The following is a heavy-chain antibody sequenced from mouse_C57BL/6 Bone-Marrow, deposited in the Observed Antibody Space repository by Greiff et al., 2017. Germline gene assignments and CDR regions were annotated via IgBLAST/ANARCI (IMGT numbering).Heavy chain of an antibody. J-gene: IGHJ4*01. V-gene: IGHV1-64*01. Sequence: QVQLKQPGAELVKPGASVKLSCKASGYTFTSYWMHWVKQRPGQGLEWIGMIHPNSGSTNYNEKFKSKATLTVDKSSSTAYMQLSSLTSEDSAVYYCAKGVADYAMDYWGQGTSVTVSS. CDR1: GYTFTSYW. CDR3: AKGVADYAMDY. CDR2: IHPNSGST. D-gene: IGHD1-1*02.